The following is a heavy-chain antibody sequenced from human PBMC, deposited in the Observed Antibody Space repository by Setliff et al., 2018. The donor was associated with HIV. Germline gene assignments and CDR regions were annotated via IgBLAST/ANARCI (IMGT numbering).Heavy chain of an antibody. CDR1: GYTFTSYY. CDR2: INPSGGST. D-gene: IGHD1-1*01. V-gene: IGHV1-46*01. J-gene: IGHJ3*01. Sequence: ASVKVSCKASGYTFTSYYMHWVRQAPGQGLEWMGIINPSGGSTSYAQKFQGRVTMTRDTAISTAYLDLHNLLSEDTAVYFCARPPTVHDNMPWDSFQVWGQGTSVTVSS. CDR3: ARPPTVHDNMPWDSFQV.